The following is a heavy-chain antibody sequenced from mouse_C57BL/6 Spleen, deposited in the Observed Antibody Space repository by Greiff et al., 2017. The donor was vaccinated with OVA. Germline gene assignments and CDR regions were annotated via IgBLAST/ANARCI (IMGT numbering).Heavy chain of an antibody. CDR1: GYAFSSSW. CDR3: AREDGYYHYYAMDY. J-gene: IGHJ4*01. D-gene: IGHD2-3*01. Sequence: VQRVESGPELVKPGASVKISCKASGYAFSSSWMNWVKQRPGKGLEWIGRIYPGDGDTNYNGKFKGKATLTADKSSSTAYMQLSSLTSEDSAVYFCAREDGYYHYYAMDYWGQGTSVTVSS. CDR2: IYPGDGDT. V-gene: IGHV1-82*01.